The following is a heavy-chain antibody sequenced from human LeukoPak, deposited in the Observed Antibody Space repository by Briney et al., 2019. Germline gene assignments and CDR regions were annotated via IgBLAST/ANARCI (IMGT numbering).Heavy chain of an antibody. J-gene: IGHJ4*02. Sequence: SETLSLTCTVSGYSINSGYYWGWIRQPPGKGLEWIGSIYHSGSTYYNPSLKSRVTISVDTSKNQFSLKLSSVTAADTAVYYCARVDRIAVADDWGQGTLVTVSS. CDR1: GYSINSGYY. CDR3: ARVDRIAVADD. CDR2: IYHSGST. D-gene: IGHD6-19*01. V-gene: IGHV4-38-2*02.